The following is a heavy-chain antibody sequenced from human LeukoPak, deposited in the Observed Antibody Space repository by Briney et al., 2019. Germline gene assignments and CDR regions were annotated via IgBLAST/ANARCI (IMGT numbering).Heavy chain of an antibody. D-gene: IGHD3-22*01. CDR3: AKGEDCYDSSIFDY. V-gene: IGHV3-43*02. Sequence: GGSLRLSCAASGFTFDDYAMHWVRQAPGKGLEWVSLISGDGGSTYYADSVKGRFTISRDNSKNSLYLQMNSLRTEDTALYYCAKGEDCYDSSIFDYWGQGTLVTVSS. CDR1: GFTFDDYA. J-gene: IGHJ4*02. CDR2: ISGDGGST.